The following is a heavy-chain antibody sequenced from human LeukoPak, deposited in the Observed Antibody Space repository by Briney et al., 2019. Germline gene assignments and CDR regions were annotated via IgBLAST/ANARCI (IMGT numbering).Heavy chain of an antibody. D-gene: IGHD4-17*01. CDR3: ARGYGLGDLGY. J-gene: IGHJ4*02. CDR2: IIPIFGTA. Sequence: SVTVSCKSSGYTFTDYHIHWVRQAPGQGLEWMGGIIPIFGTANYAQKFQGRVTITADESTSTAYMELSSLRSEDTAVYYCARGYGLGDLGYWGQGTLVTVSS. CDR1: GYTFTDYH. V-gene: IGHV1-69*13.